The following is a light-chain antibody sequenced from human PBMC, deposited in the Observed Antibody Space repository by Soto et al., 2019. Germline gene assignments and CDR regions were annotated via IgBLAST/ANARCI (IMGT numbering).Light chain of an antibody. V-gene: IGLV1-40*01. J-gene: IGLJ1*01. Sequence: QSVLTQPPSVSGAPGQRVTISCTGSSSNIGAGYDVHWYQHLPGTAPKLLIYGNSNRPSGVPDRFSVSKSGTSASLAITGLQAEDEADYYCQSYDSSLSGYVFVTVTKVTVL. CDR3: QSYDSSLSGYV. CDR1: SSNIGAGYD. CDR2: GNS.